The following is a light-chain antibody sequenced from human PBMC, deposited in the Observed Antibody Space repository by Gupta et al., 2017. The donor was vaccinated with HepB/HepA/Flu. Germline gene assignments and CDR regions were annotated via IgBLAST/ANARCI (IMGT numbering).Light chain of an antibody. CDR1: SSNIGGNT. V-gene: IGLV1-44*01. Sequence: QSALTQPPSASGTPGQRVTISCSGSSSNIGGNTVNWYQQLPGTAPKLLIYSNSQRPSGVPDRFSASKSGTSASLAISGLRSGDEGDYYCAAWDDSLTGPIFGGGTKLTVL. CDR2: SNS. J-gene: IGLJ2*01. CDR3: AAWDDSLTGPI.